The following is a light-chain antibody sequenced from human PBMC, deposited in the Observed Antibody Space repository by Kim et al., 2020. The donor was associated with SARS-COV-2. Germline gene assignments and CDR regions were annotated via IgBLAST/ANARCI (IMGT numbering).Light chain of an antibody. J-gene: IGKJ1*01. Sequence: VSPGQRASLSCRDSQSGLTNVAWYQQKRGQAPRLLIYGAATRATGIPASFSGSGSGTEFTLTISSLQSEDFVIYYCQQYYNWPRTFGKGTKVEIK. CDR2: GAA. V-gene: IGKV3-15*01. CDR3: QQYYNWPRT. CDR1: QSGLTN.